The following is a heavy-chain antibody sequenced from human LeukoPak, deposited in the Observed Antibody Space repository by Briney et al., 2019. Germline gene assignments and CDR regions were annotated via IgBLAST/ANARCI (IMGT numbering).Heavy chain of an antibody. CDR1: GFTFSSYA. V-gene: IGHV3-23*01. CDR3: AGSWTDGSGYYRTGGGAEYFQH. J-gene: IGHJ1*01. D-gene: IGHD3-22*01. Sequence: GGSLRLSCAASGFTFSSYAMSWVRQAPGKGLEWVSAISGSGGSTYYADSVKGRFTISRDNSKNTLYLQMNSLRAEDTAVYYCAGSWTDGSGYYRTGGGAEYFQHWGQGTLVTVSS. CDR2: ISGSGGST.